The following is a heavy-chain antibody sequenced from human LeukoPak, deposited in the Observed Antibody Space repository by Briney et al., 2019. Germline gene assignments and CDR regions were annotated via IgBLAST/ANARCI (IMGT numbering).Heavy chain of an antibody. V-gene: IGHV4-34*01. D-gene: IGHD3-22*01. Sequence: SETLSLTCAVYGGSFSGYYWSWIRQPPGKGLEWIGEINHSGSTNYNPSLKSRVTISVDTSKNQFSLKLSSVTAADTAVYYCARSSESYDSSGYYSYYFDYWGQGTLVTVSS. J-gene: IGHJ4*02. CDR3: ARSSESYDSSGYYSYYFDY. CDR1: GGSFSGYY. CDR2: INHSGST.